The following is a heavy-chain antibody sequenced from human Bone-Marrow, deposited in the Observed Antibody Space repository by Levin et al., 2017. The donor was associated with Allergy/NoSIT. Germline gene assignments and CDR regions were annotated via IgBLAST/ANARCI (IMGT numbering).Heavy chain of an antibody. J-gene: IGHJ4*02. D-gene: IGHD3-9*01. CDR3: AKRNILTGYYNDIDY. V-gene: IGHV3-30*18. Sequence: GGSLRLSCAASGFTFSSYGMHWVRQAPGKGLEWVAVISYDGSNKYYADSVKGRFTISRDNSKNTLYLQMNSLRAEDTAVYYCAKRNILTGYYNDIDYWGQGTLVTVSS. CDR1: GFTFSSYG. CDR2: ISYDGSNK.